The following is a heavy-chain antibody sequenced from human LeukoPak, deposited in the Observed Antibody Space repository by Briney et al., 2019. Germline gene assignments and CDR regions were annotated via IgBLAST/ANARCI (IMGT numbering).Heavy chain of an antibody. CDR3: ARHKSESIVGATRVHFDY. Sequence: SETLSLTCAVYGGSFSGYNWNWIRQAPGKGLEWIGEINHLGNNKKSPSLKGRVTLSVDTSKNQFSLKLSSVTAADTAVYYCARHKSESIVGATRVHFDYWGQGTLVTVSS. V-gene: IGHV4-34*01. D-gene: IGHD1-26*01. J-gene: IGHJ4*02. CDR2: INHLGNN. CDR1: GGSFSGYN.